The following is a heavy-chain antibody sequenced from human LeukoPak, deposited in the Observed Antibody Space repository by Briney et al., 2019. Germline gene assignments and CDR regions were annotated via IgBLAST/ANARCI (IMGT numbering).Heavy chain of an antibody. Sequence: SETLSLTCAVYGGSFSGYYWSWIRQPPGKGLEWIGEINHSGSTNYNPSLKSRVTISVDTSKNQFSLKLSSVTAADTAVYYCARGMTTVTTPRNYYYYYMDVWGKGTTVTVSS. CDR3: ARGMTTVTTPRNYYYYYMDV. CDR2: INHSGST. CDR1: GGSFSGYY. J-gene: IGHJ6*03. D-gene: IGHD4-17*01. V-gene: IGHV4-34*01.